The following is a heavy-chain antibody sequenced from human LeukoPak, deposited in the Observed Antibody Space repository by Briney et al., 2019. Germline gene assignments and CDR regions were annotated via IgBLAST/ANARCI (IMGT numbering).Heavy chain of an antibody. Sequence: SETLSLTCTVSGHSISSGYYWGWIRQPPGKGLEWIGSIYHSGSTYYNPSLKSRVTISVDTSKNQFSLKLSSVTAADTAVYYCASVRGGSYYGFEDYWGQGTLVTVSS. D-gene: IGHD1-26*01. V-gene: IGHV4-38-2*02. J-gene: IGHJ4*02. CDR1: GHSISSGYY. CDR2: IYHSGST. CDR3: ASVRGGSYYGFEDY.